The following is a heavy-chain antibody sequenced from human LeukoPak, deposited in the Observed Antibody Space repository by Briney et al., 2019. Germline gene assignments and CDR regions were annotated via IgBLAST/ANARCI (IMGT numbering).Heavy chain of an antibody. D-gene: IGHD3-22*01. Sequence: ASVKVSCKVSGYTLTELSMHWVRQAPGKGLEWMGGFDPEDGETIYAQKFQGRVTMTEDTSTDTAYMELSRLRSDDTAVYYCARGYYYDSSGYFDLDYWGQGTLVTVSS. CDR1: GYTLTELS. CDR2: FDPEDGET. V-gene: IGHV1-24*01. CDR3: ARGYYYDSSGYFDLDY. J-gene: IGHJ4*02.